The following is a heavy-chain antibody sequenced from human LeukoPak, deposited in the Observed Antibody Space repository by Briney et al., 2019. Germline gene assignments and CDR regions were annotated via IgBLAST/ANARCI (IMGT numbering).Heavy chain of an antibody. Sequence: GGSLRLSCVASGFFFDDYGMHWVRQVPGKGLEWVSGISWQSRTRKYADSVRGQFTISRDNAKNSLYLQKNSLKLEDTALYYCVKDRDFWSGLDVWGQGTLVTVSS. D-gene: IGHD3-3*01. CDR1: GFFFDDYG. CDR3: VKDRDFWSGLDV. CDR2: ISWQSRTR. J-gene: IGHJ4*02. V-gene: IGHV3-9*01.